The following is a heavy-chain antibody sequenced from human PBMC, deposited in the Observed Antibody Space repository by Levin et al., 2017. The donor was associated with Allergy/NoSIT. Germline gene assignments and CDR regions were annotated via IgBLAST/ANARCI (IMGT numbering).Heavy chain of an antibody. CDR3: ATTSEWELLPVDY. V-gene: IGHV3-21*01. D-gene: IGHD1-26*01. CDR2: ISSSSSYI. J-gene: IGHJ4*02. Sequence: GGSLRLSCAASGFTFSSYSMNWVRQAPGKGLEWVSSISSSSSYIYYADSVKGRFTISRDNAKNSLYLQMNSLRAEDTAVYYCATTSEWELLPVDYWGQGTLVTVSS. CDR1: GFTFSSYS.